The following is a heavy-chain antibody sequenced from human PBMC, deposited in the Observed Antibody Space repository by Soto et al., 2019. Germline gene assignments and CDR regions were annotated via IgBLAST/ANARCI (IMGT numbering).Heavy chain of an antibody. CDR2: IYHSGST. J-gene: IGHJ4*02. CDR3: AAGGGLPRYD. CDR1: GGSISSGGYS. D-gene: IGHD5-12*01. Sequence: LSLTCAVSGGSISSGGYSWSWIRQPPGKGLEWIGYIYHSGSTYYNPSLKSRVTISADRSKNQFSLKLSSVTAADTAVYYCAAGGGLPRYDWGQGTRVTVAS. V-gene: IGHV4-30-2*01.